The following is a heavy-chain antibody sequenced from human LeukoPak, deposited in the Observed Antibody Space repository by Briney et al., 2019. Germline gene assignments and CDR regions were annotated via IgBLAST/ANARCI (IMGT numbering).Heavy chain of an antibody. CDR3: AGESYLNWFDP. CDR2: IYYSGST. Sequence: SETLSLTCTVSGGSISSSSYYWGWIRRPPGKGLEWIGSIYYSGSTYYNPSLKSRVTISVDTSKNQFSLKLSSVTTADTAVYYCAGESYLNWFDPWGQGTLVTVSS. V-gene: IGHV4-39*07. J-gene: IGHJ5*02. CDR1: GGSISSSSYY. D-gene: IGHD1-26*01.